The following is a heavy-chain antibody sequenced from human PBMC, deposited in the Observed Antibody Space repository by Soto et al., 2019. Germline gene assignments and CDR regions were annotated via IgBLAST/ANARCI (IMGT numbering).Heavy chain of an antibody. J-gene: IGHJ6*03. V-gene: IGHV3-23*01. CDR3: AKFVQNSKRDYYYYCYMDV. Sequence: EVQLLESGGGLVQPGGSLRLSCAASGFTFSSYAMSWVRQAPGKGLEWVSAISGSGGSTYYADSVKGRFTISRDNSKNTLYLQMISLRAEDTAVYYCAKFVQNSKRDYYYYCYMDVWGKGTTVTVSS. D-gene: IGHD4-4*01. CDR1: GFTFSSYA. CDR2: ISGSGGST.